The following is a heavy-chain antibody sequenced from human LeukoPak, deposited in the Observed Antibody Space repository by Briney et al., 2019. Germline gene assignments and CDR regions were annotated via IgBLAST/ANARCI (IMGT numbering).Heavy chain of an antibody. Sequence: GGSLRLSCAASGFTFSSYAMSWVRQAPGKGLEWVSAISGSGGSTYYADSVKGRFTISRDNSKNTLYLQMNSLRAEDTAVYYCANESGYDILTGEEYFDYWGQGTLVTVSS. CDR2: ISGSGGST. CDR3: ANESGYDILTGEEYFDY. CDR1: GFTFSSYA. V-gene: IGHV3-23*01. D-gene: IGHD3-9*01. J-gene: IGHJ4*02.